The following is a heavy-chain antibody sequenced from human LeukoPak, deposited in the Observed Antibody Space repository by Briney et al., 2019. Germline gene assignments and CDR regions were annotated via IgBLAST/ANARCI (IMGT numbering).Heavy chain of an antibody. D-gene: IGHD3-16*01. V-gene: IGHV3-7*01. CDR2: VNQDGDEK. J-gene: IGHJ4*02. Sequence: GGSLRLSCAASGFTFSTYWMTWVRQAPGKGLEWVANVNQDGDEKYYLDSVKGRFTISRDNTKNSLYLQMNSLRAEDTAVYYCARIMMGDFDYWGQGTLVTVSS. CDR3: ARIMMGDFDY. CDR1: GFTFSTYW.